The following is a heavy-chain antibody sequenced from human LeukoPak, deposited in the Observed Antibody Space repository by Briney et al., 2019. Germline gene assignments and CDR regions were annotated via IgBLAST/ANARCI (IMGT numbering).Heavy chain of an antibody. D-gene: IGHD3-3*01. CDR1: GFTFSSYE. Sequence: QPGGSLRLSCAASGFTFSSYEMNWVRQAPGKGLEWVSYISSSGSTIYYADSVKGRFTISRDNAKNSLYLQMNSLRAEDTAVYYCARDDDFWSGSGYYYCGMDVWGQGTTVTVSS. CDR3: ARDDDFWSGSGYYYCGMDV. V-gene: IGHV3-48*03. CDR2: ISSSGSTI. J-gene: IGHJ6*02.